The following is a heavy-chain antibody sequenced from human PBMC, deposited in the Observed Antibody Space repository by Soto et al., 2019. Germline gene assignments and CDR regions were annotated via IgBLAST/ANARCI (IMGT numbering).Heavy chain of an antibody. CDR2: IRSKANSYAT. Sequence: EVQLVESGGGLVQPGGSLKLSCAASGFTFSDSAMHWVRQASGKRLEWVGRIRSKANSYATAYAASVKGRFTISRDDSKNKAYLQMNSLKTEYTAVYYCTRLAVAEDFDYWGEGTMVAVSS. D-gene: IGHD6-19*01. V-gene: IGHV3-73*01. CDR1: GFTFSDSA. J-gene: IGHJ4*02. CDR3: TRLAVAEDFDY.